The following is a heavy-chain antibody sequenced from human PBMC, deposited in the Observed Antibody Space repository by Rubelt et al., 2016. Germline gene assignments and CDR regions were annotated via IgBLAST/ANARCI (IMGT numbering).Heavy chain of an antibody. CDR3: AHSGRYSSSYWFDP. CDR1: GFSLSTSGVG. Sequence: QITLKESGPTLVKPTQTLTLTCTFSGFSLSTSGVGVGWIRQPPGKALEWLALIYWDDDKRYSPSLKSRLTINKDTSKNQVVLTMTNIDPVDTATYYCAHSGRYSSSYWFDPWGQGTLVTVSS. J-gene: IGHJ5*02. V-gene: IGHV2-5*02. CDR2: IYWDDDK. D-gene: IGHD6-13*01.